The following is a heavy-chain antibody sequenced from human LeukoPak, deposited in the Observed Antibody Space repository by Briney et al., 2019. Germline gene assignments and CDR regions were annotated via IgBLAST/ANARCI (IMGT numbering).Heavy chain of an antibody. V-gene: IGHV3-49*04. CDR1: GYTFGDYA. CDR2: IRSNAYGGTT. Sequence: GRSLRLSCTASGYTFGDYAMGWVRQAPGKGLEWVGFIRSNAYGGTTENAASVKGRFSISRDDSKSIAYLQMNSLKTEDTAVYYCTRVDGYNLYFDYWGQGTLVTVSS. CDR3: TRVDGYNLYFDY. D-gene: IGHD5-24*01. J-gene: IGHJ4*02.